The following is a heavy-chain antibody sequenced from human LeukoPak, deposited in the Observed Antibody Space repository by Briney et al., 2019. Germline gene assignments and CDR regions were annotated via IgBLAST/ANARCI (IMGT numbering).Heavy chain of an antibody. CDR3: ARAKQARVTIFGVALIDDAFDI. Sequence: ASVKVSCKASGYTFTSYAMNWVRQAPGQGLEWMGWINTNTGNPTYAQGFTGRFVFSLDTSVSTAYLQISSLKAEDTAVYYCARAKQARVTIFGVALIDDAFDIWGQGTMVTVSS. V-gene: IGHV7-4-1*02. D-gene: IGHD3-3*01. CDR2: INTNTGNP. CDR1: GYTFTSYA. J-gene: IGHJ3*02.